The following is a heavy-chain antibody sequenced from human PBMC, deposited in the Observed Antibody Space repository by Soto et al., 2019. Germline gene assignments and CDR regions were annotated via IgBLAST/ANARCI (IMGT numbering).Heavy chain of an antibody. V-gene: IGHV4-59*01. CDR3: ARVGASGYDFWSDIDY. J-gene: IGHJ4*02. CDR1: GGSISSYY. Sequence: SETLSLTCTVSGGSISSYYWSWIRQPPGKGLEWIGYIYYGGSTNYNPSLKSRVTISVDTSKNQFSLKLSSVTAADTAVYYCARVGASGYDFWSDIDYWGQGTLVTVSS. D-gene: IGHD3-3*01. CDR2: IYYGGST.